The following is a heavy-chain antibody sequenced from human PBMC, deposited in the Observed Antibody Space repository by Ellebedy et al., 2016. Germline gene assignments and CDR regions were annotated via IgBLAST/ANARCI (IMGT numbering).Heavy chain of an antibody. CDR3: ARDGSVAYGVYDLDY. J-gene: IGHJ4*02. CDR1: GFTFSDHY. CDR2: ISSSGSTR. D-gene: IGHD5/OR15-5a*01. Sequence: GGSLRLSCVVSGFTFSDHYMYWIRQAPGEGLEWVSHISSSGSTRFYADSVKGRFTISRDNDRKSLYLQMNSLRADDTAVYYCARDGSVAYGVYDLDYWGQGTLVSVSS. V-gene: IGHV3-11*01.